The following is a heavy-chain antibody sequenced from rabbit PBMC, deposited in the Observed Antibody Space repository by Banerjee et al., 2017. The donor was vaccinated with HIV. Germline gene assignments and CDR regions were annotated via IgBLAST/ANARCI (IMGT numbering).Heavy chain of an antibody. D-gene: IGHD1-1*01. CDR1: GFTISRSYY. J-gene: IGHJ4*01. V-gene: IGHV1S40*01. CDR2: LYPDYGST. CDR3: ARDRAVSESKL. Sequence: QSLEESGGDLVKHGASLPLTCKASGFTISRSYYMCWVRQAPGKGLEWIASLYPDYGSTYYASCVNGRFTISKTSSTTVTLQMTSLTAADTATYFCARDRAVSESKLWGQGTLVTDS.